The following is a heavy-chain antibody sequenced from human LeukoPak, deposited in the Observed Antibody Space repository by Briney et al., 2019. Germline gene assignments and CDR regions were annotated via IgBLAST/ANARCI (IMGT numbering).Heavy chain of an antibody. Sequence: GASVKVSCKASGYTFTSYGISWVRQAPGQGLEWTGWISAYNGNTNCAQKLQGRVTMTTDTSTSTAYMELRSLISDDTAVYYCARARYYDSSGYYYGYWGQGTLVTVSS. CDR3: ARARYYDSSGYYYGY. CDR1: GYTFTSYG. V-gene: IGHV1-18*01. D-gene: IGHD3-22*01. J-gene: IGHJ4*02. CDR2: ISAYNGNT.